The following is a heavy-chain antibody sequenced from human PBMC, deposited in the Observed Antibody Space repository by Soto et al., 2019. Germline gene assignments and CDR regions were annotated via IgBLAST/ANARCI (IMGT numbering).Heavy chain of an antibody. D-gene: IGHD1-1*01. CDR1: GFTFSSFA. Sequence: GGSLRLSCVASGFTFSSFAMSWVRQAPGKGLEWVSAISANGGSTYYADSVKGRFTISRDNSKNTLYLQMNSLRAEDTAVYYCAKDQNDFDPWGQGTLVTVSS. CDR3: AKDQNDFDP. J-gene: IGHJ5*02. V-gene: IGHV3-23*01. CDR2: ISANGGST.